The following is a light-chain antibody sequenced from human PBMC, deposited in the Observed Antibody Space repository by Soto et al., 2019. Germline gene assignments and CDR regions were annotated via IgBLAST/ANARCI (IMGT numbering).Light chain of an antibody. CDR1: QSISSW. CDR2: KAS. Sequence: DIQMTQSPSTLSASVGDRVTITCRASQSISSWLAWYQQKPGKAPKLLIYKASSLESGVPSRFSGSGSGTEFSLTITSLQPDDSAMYYCQQYNGYSWTFGRGTKVEIK. CDR3: QQYNGYSWT. V-gene: IGKV1-5*03. J-gene: IGKJ1*01.